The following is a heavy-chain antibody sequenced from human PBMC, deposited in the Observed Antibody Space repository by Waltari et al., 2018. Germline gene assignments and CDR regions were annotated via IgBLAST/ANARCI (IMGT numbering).Heavy chain of an antibody. D-gene: IGHD5-12*01. V-gene: IGHV3-21*02. CDR3: ARGVAITETPWFGY. Sequence: EVQLVESGGGLVKPGGSLRLSCSASGFTFSSYSMNWVRQAPGKGWELVSSMSTSSSKRYYADSVKGRFTISRDNAKNSLYLQLNTLRAEDTAIYYCARGVAITETPWFGYWGQGTLVSVSS. J-gene: IGHJ4*02. CDR1: GFTFSSYS. CDR2: MSTSSSKR.